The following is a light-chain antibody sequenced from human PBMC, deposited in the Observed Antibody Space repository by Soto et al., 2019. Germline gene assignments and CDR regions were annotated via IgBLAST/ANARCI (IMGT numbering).Light chain of an antibody. V-gene: IGKV3-15*01. CDR2: GAS. J-gene: IGKJ1*01. CDR1: QSVSSN. Sequence: EIVMTQSPATLSVSPGERATLSCRASQSVSSNLAWYQQKPGQAPRLLIYGASTRATGIPARFSGSGSGTEFTLTISSLQSEDFAVYYGHQYNNWWTVGQGTKVESK. CDR3: HQYNNWWT.